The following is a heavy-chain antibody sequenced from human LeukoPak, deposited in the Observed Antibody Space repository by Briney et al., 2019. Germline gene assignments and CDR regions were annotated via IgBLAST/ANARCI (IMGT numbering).Heavy chain of an antibody. CDR3: ARVFKLAAGNWFDP. CDR2: IIPIFGTA. V-gene: IGHV1-69*13. Sequence: SVKVSCKASGYTFTKYGIIWARLAPGQGLEWMGGIIPIFGTANYAQKFQGRVTITADESTSTAYMELSSLRSEDTAVYYCARVFKLAAGNWFDPWGQGTLVTVSS. J-gene: IGHJ5*02. D-gene: IGHD6-13*01. CDR1: GYTFTKYG.